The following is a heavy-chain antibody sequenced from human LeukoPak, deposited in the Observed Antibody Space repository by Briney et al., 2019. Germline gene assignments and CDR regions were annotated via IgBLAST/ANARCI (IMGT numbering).Heavy chain of an antibody. V-gene: IGHV2-5*01. J-gene: IGHJ4*02. CDR1: GFSLSTSGVG. CDR2: IYWNDDK. CDR3: ARRHYDFWSGYSYYFDY. D-gene: IGHD3-3*01. Sequence: SGPTLVNPTQPLTLTCTFSGFSLSTSGVGVGWIRQPPGKALEWLALIYWNDDKRYSPSLKSRLTITKDTSKNQVVLTMTNMDPVDTATYYCARRHYDFWSGYSYYFDYWGQGTLVTVSS.